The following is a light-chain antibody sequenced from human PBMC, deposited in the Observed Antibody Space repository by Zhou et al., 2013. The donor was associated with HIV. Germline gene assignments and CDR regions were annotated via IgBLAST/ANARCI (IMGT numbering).Light chain of an antibody. CDR2: GAS. CDR3: QQTNGYPLFA. V-gene: IGKV1-9*01. J-gene: IGKJ3*01. Sequence: IQLTQSPSSLSASVGDRVTITCRASQGISTDLAWYQQKPGKAPNLLIYGASTLQRGVPSRFSGSGSGTHFTLTISSLQAEDSATYYCQQTNGYPLFAFGPGTKVDLK. CDR1: QGISTD.